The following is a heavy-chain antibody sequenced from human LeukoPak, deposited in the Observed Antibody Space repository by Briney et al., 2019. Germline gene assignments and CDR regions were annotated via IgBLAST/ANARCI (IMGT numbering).Heavy chain of an antibody. CDR1: GGSISSSSYY. J-gene: IGHJ6*03. Sequence: NPSETLSLTCTVSGGSISSSSYYWGWIRQPPGKGLEWIGSIYYSGSTYYNPSLKSRVTISVDTSKNQFSLKLSSVTAADTAVYYCARDKVVTIDFYYSYYMDVWGKGTTVTVSS. V-gene: IGHV4-39*07. CDR2: IYYSGST. D-gene: IGHD4-23*01. CDR3: ARDKVVTIDFYYSYYMDV.